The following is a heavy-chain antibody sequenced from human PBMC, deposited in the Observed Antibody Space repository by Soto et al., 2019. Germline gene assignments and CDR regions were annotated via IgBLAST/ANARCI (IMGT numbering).Heavy chain of an antibody. CDR1: GGSFRTYA. V-gene: IGHV1-69*01. J-gene: IGHJ2*01. CDR3: ARVGPPSPSVIWFFDL. Sequence: QGQLVQSGAEVKKPGSSVKVSCKGSGGSFRTYAINWVRQAPGQGLGWMGGIIPMLAAPTYAQKFQGRLTITADESTTTLYMELSSLPSEDTAVYYCARVGPPSPSVIWFFDLWGRGTLVTVSS. D-gene: IGHD2-21*01. CDR2: IIPMLAAP.